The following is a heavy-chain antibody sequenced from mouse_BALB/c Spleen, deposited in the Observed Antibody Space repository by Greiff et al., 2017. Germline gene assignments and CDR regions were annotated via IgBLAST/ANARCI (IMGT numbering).Heavy chain of an antibody. CDR2: IDPSDSET. CDR3: ARDDYLYYAMDY. J-gene: IGHJ4*01. D-gene: IGHD2-4*01. Sequence: VQLQQSGPELVKPGAPVKLSCKASGYTFTSYWMNWVKQRPGRGLEWIGRIDPSDSETHYNQKFKDKATLTVDKSSSTAYIQLSSLTSEDSAVYYCARDDYLYYAMDYWGQGTSVTVSS. CDR1: GYTFTSYW. V-gene: IGHV1-69*02.